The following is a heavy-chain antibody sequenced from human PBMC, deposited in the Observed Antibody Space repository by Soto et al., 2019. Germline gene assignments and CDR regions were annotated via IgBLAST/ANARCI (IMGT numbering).Heavy chain of an antibody. CDR2: IGSDGTVS. V-gene: IGHV3-30*18. CDR1: GFTFSSHG. D-gene: IGHD3-22*01. CDR3: AKEFRHDNWFFEH. Sequence: QVQLVESGGGVVQPGRSLRLSCEVSGFTFSSHGMQWVRQAPGKGLEWVAVIGSDGTVSHYTDSVKGRFTASRDNSKNTLYLQMNSLRVEDTAVYYCAKEFRHDNWFFEHWGQGTLVTVSS. J-gene: IGHJ4*02.